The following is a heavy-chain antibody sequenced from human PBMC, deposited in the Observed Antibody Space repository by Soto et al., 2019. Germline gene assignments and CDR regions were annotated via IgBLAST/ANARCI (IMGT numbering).Heavy chain of an antibody. J-gene: IGHJ5*02. V-gene: IGHV3-73*01. Sequence: GGSLRLSCAASGFTFSGSAMHWVRQASGKGLEWVGRIRSKTNSYATAYAASVKGRFTISRDDSKNTAYLQMNSLRTEDTAVYYCTRDPRNYYDSSGSANWFDPWGQGTLVTVSS. CDR3: TRDPRNYYDSSGSANWFDP. CDR1: GFTFSGSA. D-gene: IGHD3-22*01. CDR2: IRSKTNSYAT.